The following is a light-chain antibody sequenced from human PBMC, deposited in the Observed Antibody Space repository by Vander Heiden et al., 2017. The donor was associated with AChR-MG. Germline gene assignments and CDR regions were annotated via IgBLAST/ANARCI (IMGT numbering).Light chain of an antibody. J-gene: IGKJ4*01. Sequence: DIQMTQSPSTLSASVGDRVTINCRASQSISSWLAWYQQKPGKAPKLLIYKASTVESGVPSRFSGSGSGTEFTLTISSRQPDDFATYYCQQDNSYSLTFGGGTKVEIK. CDR2: KAS. V-gene: IGKV1-5*03. CDR1: QSISSW. CDR3: QQDNSYSLT.